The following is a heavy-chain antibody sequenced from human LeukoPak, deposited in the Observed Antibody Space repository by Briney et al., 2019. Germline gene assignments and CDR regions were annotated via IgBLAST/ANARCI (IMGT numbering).Heavy chain of an antibody. J-gene: IGHJ3*02. V-gene: IGHV3-13*01. CDR2: IGTAGDT. Sequence: GGSLRLSCAASGFTFSSYDMHWVRQATGKGLEWVSAIGTAGDTYYPGSVKGRFTISRGNAKNSLYLQMNSLRAGDTAVYYCARVGIVGANHDAFDIWGQGTMVTVSS. CDR1: GFTFSSYD. CDR3: ARVGIVGANHDAFDI. D-gene: IGHD1-26*01.